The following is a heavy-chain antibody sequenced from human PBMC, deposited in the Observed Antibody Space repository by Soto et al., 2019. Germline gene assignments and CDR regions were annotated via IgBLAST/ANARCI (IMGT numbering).Heavy chain of an antibody. CDR2: ISPTFGAA. D-gene: IGHD3-10*01. CDR3: AREVQVHTPAFVY. V-gene: IGHV1-69*19. J-gene: IGHJ4*02. Sequence: QVQLVQSGAEMKKPGSSVKVSCQSSGGTFNTYAMNWVRQAPGQGPEWMGDISPTFGAANYAPKFQGRVTITADESTGTPYMQLSSLTSEDTALYCCAREVQVHTPAFVYWGQGTLVTVSS. CDR1: GGTFNTYA.